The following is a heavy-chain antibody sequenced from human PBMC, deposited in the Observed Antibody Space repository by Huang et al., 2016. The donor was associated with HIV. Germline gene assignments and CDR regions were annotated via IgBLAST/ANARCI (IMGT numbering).Heavy chain of an antibody. D-gene: IGHD3-22*01. CDR3: ARSPYDSSAYYHQEYFQH. V-gene: IGHV3-30*03. CDR1: GFTFSNYG. CDR2: ISYDGGNK. J-gene: IGHJ1*01. Sequence: VQLVESGGGVVQPGRSLRLSCAASGFTFSNYGFHWVRQAPGKGLGWVAVISYDGGNKYYSDYVKGRFTISRDTSKNTLYLQMNSLGAEDTAVYYCARSPYDSSAYYHQEYFQHWGQGTLVTVSS.